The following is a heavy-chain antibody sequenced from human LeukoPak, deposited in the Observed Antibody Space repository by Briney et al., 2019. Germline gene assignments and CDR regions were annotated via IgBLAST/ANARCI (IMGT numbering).Heavy chain of an antibody. CDR3: PHSPPILVVPAAIYDYYYRNV. V-gene: IGHV2-5*01. J-gene: IGHJ6*03. CDR1: GFSLSTSGVG. D-gene: IGHD2-2*02. Sequence: SGPTLVKPTQTLTLTCTFSGFSLSTSGVGVGWIRQPPGKALEWLALIYWNDDKRYSPSLKNRLTITKDTSKNQVVLTMTNMDPVATAPYSGPHSPPILVVPAAIYDYYYRNVWAKGPRSPSP. CDR2: IYWNDDK.